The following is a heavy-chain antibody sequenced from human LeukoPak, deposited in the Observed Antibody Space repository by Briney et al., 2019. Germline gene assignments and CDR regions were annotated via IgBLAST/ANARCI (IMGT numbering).Heavy chain of an antibody. CDR3: ARGAAAGTIDY. Sequence: GGSLRLSCAASGFTFDDYAMHWVRQAPGKGLVWVSRINSDGSSTSYADSVKGRFTISRDNAKNTLYLQMNSLRAEDTAVYYCARGAAAGTIDYWGQGTLVTVSS. D-gene: IGHD6-13*01. J-gene: IGHJ4*02. CDR2: INSDGSST. V-gene: IGHV3-74*01. CDR1: GFTFDDYA.